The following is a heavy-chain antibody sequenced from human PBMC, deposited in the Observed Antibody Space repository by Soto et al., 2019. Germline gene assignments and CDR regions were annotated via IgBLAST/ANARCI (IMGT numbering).Heavy chain of an antibody. CDR1: GFTFSSYA. CDR2: ISYDGSNK. V-gene: IGHV3-30-3*01. CDR3: AAQPKSSSWYDGYVREYYFDY. D-gene: IGHD6-13*01. Sequence: QVQLVESGGGVVQPGRSLRLSCAASGFTFSSYAMHWVRQAPGKGLEWVAVISYDGSNKYYADSVKGRFTISRDNPKNTLYLQMNSLRAEDTAVYYCAAQPKSSSWYDGYVREYYFDYWGQGTLVTVSS. J-gene: IGHJ4*02.